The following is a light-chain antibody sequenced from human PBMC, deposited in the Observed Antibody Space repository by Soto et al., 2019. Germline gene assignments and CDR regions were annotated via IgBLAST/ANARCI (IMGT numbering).Light chain of an antibody. Sequence: EIVLTQSPATLSLSPGESATLFCRASQSVRSYVAWYQQKPGQAPRLLIYDASNRATGISARFSGSGSGTDFTLTIGSLEPEDFAVYYCQQRGTWPLTFGGGTKVQIK. J-gene: IGKJ4*01. V-gene: IGKV3-11*01. CDR2: DAS. CDR1: QSVRSY. CDR3: QQRGTWPLT.